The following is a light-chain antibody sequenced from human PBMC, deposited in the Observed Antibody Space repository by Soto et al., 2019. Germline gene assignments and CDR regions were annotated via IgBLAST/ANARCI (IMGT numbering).Light chain of an antibody. J-gene: IGKJ1*01. CDR3: QQSYRTPWT. Sequence: DIQMTQSPSSLSASVGDRVTITCRASQSIRSYLNWYQQKPGKAPKLLIYAASSLQSGVPSRFSGSGSGTYFTLTSSSLQPEDFATYYCQQSYRTPWTFGQGTKVEIK. V-gene: IGKV1-39*01. CDR1: QSIRSY. CDR2: AAS.